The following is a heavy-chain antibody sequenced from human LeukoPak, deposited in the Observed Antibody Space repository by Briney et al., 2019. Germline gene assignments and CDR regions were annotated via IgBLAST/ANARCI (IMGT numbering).Heavy chain of an antibody. V-gene: IGHV1-18*01. CDR1: GYTFTSYG. Sequence: GASVKVSCKASGYTFTSYGISWVRQAPGQGLEWMGWISAYNGNTNYAQKLQGRVTMTTDTSTSTAYMELRSLRSDDTAVYYCARDRDIVVVPAAKGPVPYYYGMDVWGQGTTVTVSS. J-gene: IGHJ6*02. CDR3: ARDRDIVVVPAAKGPVPYYYGMDV. CDR2: ISAYNGNT. D-gene: IGHD2-2*01.